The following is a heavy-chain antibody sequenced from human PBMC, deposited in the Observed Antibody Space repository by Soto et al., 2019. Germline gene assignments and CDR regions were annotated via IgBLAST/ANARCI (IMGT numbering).Heavy chain of an antibody. Sequence: LETLSLTCTVSCRSIRSYYWTLIRKPPGKGLECIAYLNYSGSTNYSPSLKSRVTISVDSSNKQFSLKLSSVTAADTAVYYCVYGGHFDYWGQGALVTVSS. V-gene: IGHV4-59*12. CDR1: CRSIRSYY. CDR3: VYGGHFDY. CDR2: LNYSGST. D-gene: IGHD4-17*01. J-gene: IGHJ4*02.